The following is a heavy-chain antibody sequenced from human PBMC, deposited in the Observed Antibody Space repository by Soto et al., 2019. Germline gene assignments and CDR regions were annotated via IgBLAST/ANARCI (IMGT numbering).Heavy chain of an antibody. CDR1: GGSISSFH. V-gene: IGHV4-59*03. Sequence: QVQLQESGPGLVKPSETLSLTCTVSGGSISSFHWSWIRQPPGKGLEWIRYGYYTGSTNYNPSFKSRVTISVDTSKNQFSLKLTSVTAADTAVYYCVRWVGHFDLWGQGTLVTVSS. J-gene: IGHJ4*02. D-gene: IGHD1-26*01. CDR2: GYYTGST. CDR3: VRWVGHFDL.